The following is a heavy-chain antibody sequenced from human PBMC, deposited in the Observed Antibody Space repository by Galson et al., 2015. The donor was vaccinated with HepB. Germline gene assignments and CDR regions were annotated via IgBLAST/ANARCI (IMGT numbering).Heavy chain of an antibody. V-gene: IGHV1-8*01. CDR1: GYTFTSYD. CDR2: MNPNSGNT. J-gene: IGHJ5*02. Sequence: SVKVSCKASGYTFTSYDINWVRQATGQGLEWMGWMNPNSGNTGYAQKFQGRVTMTRNTSISTAYMELSSLRSEDTAVYYCARGAFRWGADNNWFDPWGQGTLVTVSS. CDR3: ARGAFRWGADNNWFDP. D-gene: IGHD2-15*01.